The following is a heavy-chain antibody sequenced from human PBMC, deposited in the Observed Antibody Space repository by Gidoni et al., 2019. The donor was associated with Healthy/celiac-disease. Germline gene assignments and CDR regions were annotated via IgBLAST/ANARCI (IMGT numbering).Heavy chain of an antibody. J-gene: IGHJ4*02. CDR2: MYPGDSDT. D-gene: IGHD6-6*01. CDR1: GYSFTSYW. Sequence: EVQLVQSGAEVKKPGESLKISCKGSGYSFTSYWIGWVRQMPGKGLEWMGIMYPGDSDTRYSPSFQGQVTISADKSISTAYLQWSSLKASDTAMYYCARSSIAARGGDGGLDYWGQGTLVTVSS. CDR3: ARSSIAARGGDGGLDY. V-gene: IGHV5-51*01.